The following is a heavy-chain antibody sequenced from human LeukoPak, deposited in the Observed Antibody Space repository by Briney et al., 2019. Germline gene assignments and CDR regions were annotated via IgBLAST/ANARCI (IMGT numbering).Heavy chain of an antibody. V-gene: IGHV1-2*02. CDR1: GYTFTGYY. CDR3: AREDYDDSGAWYFDL. Sequence: ASVKVSCKASGYTFTGYYIHWVRQAPGQGLEWMGWINPDSGGTNYAQKFQGRVTMTRDTSISTAYMELSRLRSDDTAVYYCAREDYDDSGAWYFDLWGRGTLVTVSS. CDR2: INPDSGGT. D-gene: IGHD3-3*01. J-gene: IGHJ2*01.